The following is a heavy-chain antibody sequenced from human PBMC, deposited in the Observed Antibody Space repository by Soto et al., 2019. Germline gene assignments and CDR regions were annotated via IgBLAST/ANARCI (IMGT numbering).Heavy chain of an antibody. CDR1: GVSGTRWISY. CDR3: VRLTSRIGADSHGRRKSPDK. V-gene: IGHV4-39*01. Sequence: SGTLALTCSVSGVSGTRWISYLGFFRQAPGNCLDLIVDVFFICNTWYNADLKARLTISVDTSNDQFSLRLSSVTAADTAFYFCVRLTSRIGADSHGRRKSPDKRGPGHIVTVSS. CDR2: VFFICNT. D-gene: IGHD1-1*01. J-gene: IGHJ4*02.